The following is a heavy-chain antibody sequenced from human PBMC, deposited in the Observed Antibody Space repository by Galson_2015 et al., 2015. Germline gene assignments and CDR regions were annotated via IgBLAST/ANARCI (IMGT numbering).Heavy chain of an antibody. V-gene: IGHV4-59*01. CDR2: IHYSGST. D-gene: IGHD5-18*01. CDR3: ARTGTYSYGFPFDY. J-gene: IGHJ4*02. Sequence: SETLSLTCTVSGGSIGNYYWTWIRQPPGKGLEWIGYIHYSGSTNYNPSLKSRVIISLDTSKNQFSLKLRSATAADTAVYYCARTGTYSYGFPFDYWGQGALVTVSS. CDR1: GGSIGNYY.